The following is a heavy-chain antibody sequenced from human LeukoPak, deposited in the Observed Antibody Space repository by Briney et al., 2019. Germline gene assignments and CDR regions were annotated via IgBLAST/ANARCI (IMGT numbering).Heavy chain of an antibody. CDR2: IYTSGST. V-gene: IGHV4-61*02. D-gene: IGHD5-18*01. CDR3: AREWVYSYGPMYYFDY. Sequence: SETLSLTCTVSGGSISSGSYYWSWIRQPAGKGLEWIGRIYTSGSTNYNPSLKSRATISVDTSKNQFSLKLSSVTAADTAVYYCAREWVYSYGPMYYFDYWGQGTLVTVSS. J-gene: IGHJ4*02. CDR1: GGSISSGSYY.